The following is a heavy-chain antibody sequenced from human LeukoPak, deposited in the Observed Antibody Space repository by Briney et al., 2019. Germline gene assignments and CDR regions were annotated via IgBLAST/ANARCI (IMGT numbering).Heavy chain of an antibody. Sequence: ASVKVSCKASGYTFSGYYMHWVRQAPGQGLEWMGWINCYSGGTTYAQELQSRVTMTMDTSISTAYMELSRLRSDDTAVYYCARAVPNTVYGMDGWGPGTSVTVSS. CDR1: GYTFSGYY. V-gene: IGHV1-2*02. CDR2: INCYSGGT. D-gene: IGHD4-17*01. CDR3: ARAVPNTVYGMDG. J-gene: IGHJ6*02.